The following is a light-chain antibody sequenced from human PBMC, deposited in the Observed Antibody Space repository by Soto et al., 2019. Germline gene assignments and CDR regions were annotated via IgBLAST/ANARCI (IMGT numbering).Light chain of an antibody. Sequence: EIVMTQSPATLSVSPGERATLSCRASQSVSSNLAWYQQKPGQAPRLLIYAASTRATGIPARFSGSGSGTEFTLTISSLQSEDSAVYYSQQYNSWPPKYTFGQGTKLEIK. CDR3: QQYNSWPPKYT. V-gene: IGKV3-15*01. CDR1: QSVSSN. J-gene: IGKJ2*01. CDR2: AAS.